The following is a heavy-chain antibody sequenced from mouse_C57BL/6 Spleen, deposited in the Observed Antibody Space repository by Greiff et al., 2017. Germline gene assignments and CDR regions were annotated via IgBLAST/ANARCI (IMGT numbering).Heavy chain of an antibody. CDR3: ARRVISDDYYYFDY. D-gene: IGHD2-3*01. CDR1: GYTFTSYW. CDR2: IDPSDSYT. Sequence: KESCTASGYTFTSYWMQWVKQRPGQGLEWIGEIDPSDSYTNYNQKFKGKATLTVDTSSSTAYMQLSSLTSEDSAVYYCARRVISDDYYYFDYWGQGTTLTVSS. V-gene: IGHV1-50*01. J-gene: IGHJ2*01.